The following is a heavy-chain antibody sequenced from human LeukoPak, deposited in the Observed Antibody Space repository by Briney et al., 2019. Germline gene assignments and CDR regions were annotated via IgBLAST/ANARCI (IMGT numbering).Heavy chain of an antibody. Sequence: ASVKVSRKASGYTFTGYYMHWVRQAPGQGLEWMGWINPNSGGTNYAQKFQGRVTMTRDTSISTAYMELSRLRSDDTAVYYCARLYCSSTSCYEGWGQGTLVTVSS. CDR3: ARLYCSSTSCYEG. CDR1: GYTFTGYY. D-gene: IGHD2-2*01. CDR2: INPNSGGT. J-gene: IGHJ4*02. V-gene: IGHV1-2*02.